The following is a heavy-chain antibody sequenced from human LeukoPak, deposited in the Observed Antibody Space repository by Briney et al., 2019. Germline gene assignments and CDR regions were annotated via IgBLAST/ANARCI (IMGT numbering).Heavy chain of an antibody. CDR2: INWNGGST. Sequence: GGSLRLSYAASGSTFDDYGMSWVRQAPGKGLEWVSGINWNGGSTGYADSVKGRFTISRDNAKNSLYLQMNSLRAEDTAVYYCAGAEAAAGTFDYWGQGTLVTVSS. CDR1: GSTFDDYG. D-gene: IGHD6-13*01. CDR3: AGAEAAAGTFDY. J-gene: IGHJ4*02. V-gene: IGHV3-20*03.